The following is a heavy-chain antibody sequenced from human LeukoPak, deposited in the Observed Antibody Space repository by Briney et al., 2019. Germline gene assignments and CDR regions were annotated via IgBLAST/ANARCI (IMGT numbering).Heavy chain of an antibody. J-gene: IGHJ3*02. D-gene: IGHD1-26*01. V-gene: IGHV5-51*01. Sequence: GESLKISCKGSGYSFTSYWIGWVRQMPGKGLEWMGIIYPGDSDTRYSPSFQGQVTISADKSISTAYLQWSSLKASDTAMYYCAAQGPYSGTSGGAFDIWGQGTTVTVSS. CDR1: GYSFTSYW. CDR3: AAQGPYSGTSGGAFDI. CDR2: IYPGDSDT.